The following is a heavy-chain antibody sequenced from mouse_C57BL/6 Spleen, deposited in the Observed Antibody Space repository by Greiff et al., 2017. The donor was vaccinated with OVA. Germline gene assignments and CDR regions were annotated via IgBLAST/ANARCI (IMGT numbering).Heavy chain of an antibody. Sequence: EVQLVESGPGLVKPSQSLSLTCSVTGYSITSGYYWNWIRQFPGNKLEWMGYISYDGSNNYNPSLKNRISITRDTSKNQFFLKLNSVTTEDTATYYCARGGDYDGFFDVWGTGTTVTVSS. J-gene: IGHJ1*03. V-gene: IGHV3-6*01. CDR3: ARGGDYDGFFDV. CDR2: ISYDGSN. CDR1: GYSITSGYY. D-gene: IGHD2-4*01.